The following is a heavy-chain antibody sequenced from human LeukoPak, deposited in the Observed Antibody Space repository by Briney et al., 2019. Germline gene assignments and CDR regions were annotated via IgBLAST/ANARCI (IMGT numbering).Heavy chain of an antibody. CDR2: VYSSGNT. D-gene: IGHD6-6*01. CDR1: GDSISSGPYY. CDR3: ARGVGSSSSNWFDP. V-gene: IGHV4-61*02. Sequence: PSQTLSLTCTVSGDSISSGPYYWRWIRQPAGKGLEWIGRVYSSGNTNYNPSLKSRVTISIDTSKNQFSLKLSSVTAADTAAYYCARGVGSSSSNWFDPWGQGTLVTVSS. J-gene: IGHJ5*02.